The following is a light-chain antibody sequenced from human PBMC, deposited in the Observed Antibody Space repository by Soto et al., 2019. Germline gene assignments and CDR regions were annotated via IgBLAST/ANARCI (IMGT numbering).Light chain of an antibody. Sequence: DIVMTQSPLSLPVTPGEPASMSCRSNQSLRHSNGYNYLDWYLQKPGQSPRLLIYLGFDRASGVPVRFSGSGSGTDLTLTISRVEAEDVGVYFCMQALETPLTFGPGTKVDIK. CDR2: LGF. CDR3: MQALETPLT. V-gene: IGKV2-28*01. CDR1: QSLRHSNGYNY. J-gene: IGKJ3*01.